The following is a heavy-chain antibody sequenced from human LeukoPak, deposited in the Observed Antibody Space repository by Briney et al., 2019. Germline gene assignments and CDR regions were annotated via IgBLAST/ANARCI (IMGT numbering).Heavy chain of an antibody. D-gene: IGHD5-12*01. J-gene: IGHJ4*02. V-gene: IGHV3-30*03. CDR3: TRKGYGDY. CDR2: ISYDGSNK. CDR1: GFTFSIYG. Sequence: PGGSLRLSCAASGFTFSIYGMHWVRQAPGKGLEWVAVISYDGSNKYYADSVKGRFTISRDNSKNTLYLQMNSLRAEDTAVYYCTRKGYGDYWGQGTLVTVSS.